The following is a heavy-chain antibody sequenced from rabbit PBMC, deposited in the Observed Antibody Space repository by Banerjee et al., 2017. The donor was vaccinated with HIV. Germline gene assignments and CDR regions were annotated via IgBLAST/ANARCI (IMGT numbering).Heavy chain of an antibody. CDR1: GFSFSSGYD. Sequence: QSLEESGGGLVQPEGSLTLTCTASGFSFSSGYDMRWVRQAPGKGLEWIACIYPTYGATDYANWVNGRFTISLDNAQNTVFLQMTSLTAADTATYFCARGLYAGSNFYYGMDLWGPGTLVTVS. V-gene: IGHV1S40*01. D-gene: IGHD4-2*01. CDR2: IYPTYGAT. J-gene: IGHJ6*01. CDR3: ARGLYAGSNFYYGMDL.